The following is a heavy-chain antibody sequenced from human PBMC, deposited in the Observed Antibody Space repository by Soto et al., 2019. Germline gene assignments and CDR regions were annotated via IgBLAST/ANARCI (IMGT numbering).Heavy chain of an antibody. V-gene: IGHV3-64*02. J-gene: IGHJ3*02. CDR1: GFTFSSYA. Sequence: EVQLVESGEGLVQPGGSLRLSCAASGFTFSSYAMHWVRQAPGKGLEYVSAISSNGGSTYYADSVKGRFTISRDNSKNSLYLQMGSLRAEDMAVYYCARARVYAFDIWGQGTMVTVSS. CDR2: ISSNGGST. CDR3: ARARVYAFDI.